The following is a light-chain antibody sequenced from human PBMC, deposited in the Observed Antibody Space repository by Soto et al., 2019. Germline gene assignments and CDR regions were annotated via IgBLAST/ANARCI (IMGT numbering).Light chain of an antibody. CDR1: QSVSNN. V-gene: IGKV3-15*01. Sequence: EIVMTQSPATLSVSPGERATLSCRASQSVSNNLAWYQHKPGQAPRLLIFGASTRATGIPVRFSGSASGTEVTLTIINLQSEDSAVYYCQHYNNLPLTFGGGTKVEIK. J-gene: IGKJ4*01. CDR3: QHYNNLPLT. CDR2: GAS.